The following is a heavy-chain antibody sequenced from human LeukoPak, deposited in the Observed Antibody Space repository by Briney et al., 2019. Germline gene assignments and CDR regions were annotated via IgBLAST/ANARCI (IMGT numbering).Heavy chain of an antibody. CDR3: AYLGLSSDWNDVPGPQIDH. Sequence: GGSLRLSCSASAFTFTNYAMSWVRQAPGKGLEWVSTISGSGSVTFYADSVKGRFTISRDDSNTVYLQMSRLRVDDTAVYYCAYLGLSSDWNDVPGPQIDHWGQGALVSVST. J-gene: IGHJ4*02. CDR2: ISGSGSVT. CDR1: AFTFTNYA. D-gene: IGHD1-1*01. V-gene: IGHV3-23*01.